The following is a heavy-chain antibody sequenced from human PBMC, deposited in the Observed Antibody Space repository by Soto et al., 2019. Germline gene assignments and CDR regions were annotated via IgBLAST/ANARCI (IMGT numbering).Heavy chain of an antibody. V-gene: IGHV4-59*04. CDR2: IYYSGTS. CDR1: GGFISSYY. D-gene: IGHD6-19*01. Sequence: PSETLSLTCTVSGGFISSYYWSCIRQPPGKGLEWIGNIYYSGTSYSYPSLKGRVTMSVDTSKNQFSMRLSSVTAADTAVYYCTDMRGQWLPRDWGRGIMVTVSS. CDR3: TDMRGQWLPRD. J-gene: IGHJ4*02.